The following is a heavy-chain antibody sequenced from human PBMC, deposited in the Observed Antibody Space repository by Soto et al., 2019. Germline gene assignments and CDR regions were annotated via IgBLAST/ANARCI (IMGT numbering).Heavy chain of an antibody. D-gene: IGHD2-8*01. CDR3: ARDRYAGFDP. CDR1: GYSISSGYY. V-gene: IGHV4-38-2*02. J-gene: IGHJ5*02. Sequence: PSESLSLSCAVSGYSISSGYYWGWIRQPPGKGLEWIGSIYHSGSTYYNPSLKSRVTISVDTSMNQFSLKLSSVTAADTAVYYCARDRYAGFDPWGQGTLVTVS. CDR2: IYHSGST.